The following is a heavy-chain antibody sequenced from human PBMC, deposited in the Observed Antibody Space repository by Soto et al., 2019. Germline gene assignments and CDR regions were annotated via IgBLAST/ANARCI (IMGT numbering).Heavy chain of an antibody. J-gene: IGHJ3*01. CDR1: GFTFSNYG. V-gene: IGHV3-30*18. CDR3: AKDYIGSSTLFDV. CDR2: ISYDGSSK. Sequence: SLRLSCAASGFTFSNYGMHWVRQAPGKGLQWVAFISYDGSSKNYVESVKGRFFISRDKFKNMVYLHVNSLRAEETALYYCAKDYIGSSTLFDVWGRGKAVTVSS. D-gene: IGHD1-26*01.